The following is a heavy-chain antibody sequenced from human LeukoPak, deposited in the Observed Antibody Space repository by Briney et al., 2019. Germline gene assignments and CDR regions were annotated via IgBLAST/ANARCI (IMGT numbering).Heavy chain of an antibody. V-gene: IGHV3-49*04. J-gene: IGHJ4*02. Sequence: GGSLRLSCTASGFTFGDYAMSWVRQAPGKGLEWVGFIRSKAYGGTTEYAASVKDRFTISRDDSKSIAYLQMNSLKTEDTAVYYCTREGNRPYWGQGTLVTVSS. CDR2: IRSKAYGGTT. CDR1: GFTFGDYA. D-gene: IGHD2/OR15-2a*01. CDR3: TREGNRPY.